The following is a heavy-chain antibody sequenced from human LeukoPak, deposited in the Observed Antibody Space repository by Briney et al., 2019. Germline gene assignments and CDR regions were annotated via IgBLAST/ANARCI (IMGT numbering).Heavy chain of an antibody. CDR2: IYYSGST. CDR3: ARGGTAKGHFDY. J-gene: IGHJ4*02. D-gene: IGHD6-13*01. CDR1: GGSISNYY. Sequence: PSETLSLTCTVSGGSISNYYWTWIRQPPGKGLEWIGYIYYSGSTIYNPSLKSRVAISLDTSRNQFSLRLTSVTAADTAVYYCARGGTAKGHFDYWGQGTLVTVSS. V-gene: IGHV4-59*08.